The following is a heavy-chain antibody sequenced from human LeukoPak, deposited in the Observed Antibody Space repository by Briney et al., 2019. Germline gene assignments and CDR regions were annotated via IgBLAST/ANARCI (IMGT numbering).Heavy chain of an antibody. V-gene: IGHV3-74*03. Sequence: GGSLRLSCAASGFTFSTYWMHWVRQVPGKGLVWVSHIKSDGSGTEYADSVKGRFTISRDNAKNTLYMQMNSLRADDTAIFYCAKIRDSAGIDYWGQGTQVTVSS. CDR1: GFTFSTYW. J-gene: IGHJ4*02. D-gene: IGHD3-10*01. CDR2: IKSDGSGT. CDR3: AKIRDSAGIDY.